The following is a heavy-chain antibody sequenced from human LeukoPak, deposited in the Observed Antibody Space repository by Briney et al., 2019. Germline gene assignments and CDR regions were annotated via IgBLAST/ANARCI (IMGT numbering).Heavy chain of an antibody. CDR3: AKLIAPRTIYDY. J-gene: IGHJ4*02. D-gene: IGHD6-6*01. V-gene: IGHV3-7*01. CDR2: IKQDGSEI. Sequence: GGSLRLSCAASGLTFSTYWMSWVRQAPGKGLEWVASIKQDGSEIHYVDSVKGRYTISRDNAKNSLYLQMNSLRAEDTAVYYCAKLIAPRTIYDYWGQGTLVTVSS. CDR1: GLTFSTYW.